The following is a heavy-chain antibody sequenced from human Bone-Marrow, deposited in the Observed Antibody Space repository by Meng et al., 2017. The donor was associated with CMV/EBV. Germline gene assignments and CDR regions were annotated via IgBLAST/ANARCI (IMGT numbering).Heavy chain of an antibody. D-gene: IGHD2-2*02. CDR3: ASHHCSTTDCSTRFFNY. Sequence: SVKVSCKASGGTFSSYAISWVRQAPGQGLEWMGRTIPLAGVTNYAQKFQGRVSITADIFRSTAFLELSSLRSEDTAVYYCASHHCSTTDCSTRFFNYWGQGTLVTVSS. CDR1: GGTFSSYA. V-gene: IGHV1-69*04. J-gene: IGHJ4*02. CDR2: TIPLAGVT.